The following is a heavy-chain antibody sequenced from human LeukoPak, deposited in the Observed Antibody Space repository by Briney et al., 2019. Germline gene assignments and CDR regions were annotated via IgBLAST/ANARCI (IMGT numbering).Heavy chain of an antibody. CDR2: IYYSGST. CDR3: ARDKFGDNT. V-gene: IGHV4-39*02. J-gene: IGHJ5*02. Sequence: SETLSLTCTVSGGSISSSSYYWGWIRQPPGKGLEWIGSIYYSGSTYYNPSLKSRVTISVDTSNYHFSLNLSSVTAADTAVYYCARDKFGDNTWGQGTLVTVSS. D-gene: IGHD3-10*01. CDR1: GGSISSSSYY.